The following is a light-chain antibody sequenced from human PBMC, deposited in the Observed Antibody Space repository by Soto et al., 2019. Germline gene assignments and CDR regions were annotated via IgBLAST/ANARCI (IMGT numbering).Light chain of an antibody. V-gene: IGKV1-39*01. CDR2: AAS. J-gene: IGKJ4*02. CDR1: QSISSY. Sequence: GCGGISINITCRASQSISSYLNWYQQKPGKAPKLLIYAASSLQSGVPSRFSGSGSGTDFTLTMSSLQPDDFATYNSPQSYIAITFGGGTKVDIK. CDR3: PQSYIAIT.